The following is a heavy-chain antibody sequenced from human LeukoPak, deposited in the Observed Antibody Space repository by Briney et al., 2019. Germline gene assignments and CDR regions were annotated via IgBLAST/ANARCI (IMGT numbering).Heavy chain of an antibody. V-gene: IGHV3-23*01. CDR2: ISSGGGAT. J-gene: IGHJ4*02. CDR1: GFTLSNYG. Sequence: GGSLRLSCVASGFTLSNYGMSWVRQAPGKGLEWVSAISSGGGATFYQDSVKGRFTISRDGSENTLYLQMNTLRADDTAVYYCARQLGYCSDGSCYFDSWGQGTLVTVHS. CDR3: ARQLGYCSDGSCYFDS. D-gene: IGHD2-15*01.